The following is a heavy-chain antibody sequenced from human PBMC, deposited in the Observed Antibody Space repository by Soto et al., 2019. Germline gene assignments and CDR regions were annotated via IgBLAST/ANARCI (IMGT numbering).Heavy chain of an antibody. Sequence: ASVKVSCKASGYTFTSYGISWVRQAPGQGLEWMGWINPNSGGTNYAQKFQGWVTMTRDTSISTAYMELSRLRSDDTAVYYCARVYSGGSRNDAFDIWGQGTMVTVSS. J-gene: IGHJ3*02. V-gene: IGHV1-2*04. CDR1: GYTFTSYG. CDR2: INPNSGGT. CDR3: ARVYSGGSRNDAFDI. D-gene: IGHD2-15*01.